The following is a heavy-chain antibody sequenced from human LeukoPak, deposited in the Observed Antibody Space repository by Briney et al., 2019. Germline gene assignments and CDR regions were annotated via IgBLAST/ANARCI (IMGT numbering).Heavy chain of an antibody. Sequence: GGSLRLSCAASGFTFSSYAMSWVRQAPGKGLEWVSAISGSGGYTYHADSVKGRFTISRDNSKNTLYLQMNSLRAEDTAIYYCAKGSRGAVTGTSWFDPWGQGTLVTVSS. D-gene: IGHD6-19*01. CDR1: GFTFSSYA. J-gene: IGHJ5*02. V-gene: IGHV3-23*01. CDR3: AKGSRGAVTGTSWFDP. CDR2: ISGSGGYT.